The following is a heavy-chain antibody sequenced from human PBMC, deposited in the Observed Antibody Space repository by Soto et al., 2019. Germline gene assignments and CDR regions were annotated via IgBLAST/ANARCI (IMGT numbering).Heavy chain of an antibody. Sequence: SETLSLTCTVSGGSISSGGYYWSWIRQHPGKGLEWIGYIYYSGSTYYNPSLKSRVTISVDTSKNQFSLKLSSVTAADTAVYYCARLGRDGYNFIDYWGQGTLVTVSS. V-gene: IGHV4-31*03. CDR1: GGSISSGGYY. CDR3: ARLGRDGYNFIDY. CDR2: IYYSGST. D-gene: IGHD5-12*01. J-gene: IGHJ4*02.